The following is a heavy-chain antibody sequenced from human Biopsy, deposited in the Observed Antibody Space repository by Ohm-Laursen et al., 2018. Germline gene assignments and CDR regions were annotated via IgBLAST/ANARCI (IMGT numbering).Heavy chain of an antibody. CDR1: GGTFSNYG. J-gene: IGHJ1*01. V-gene: IGHV1-69*13. D-gene: IGHD3-9*01. CDR2: NIPILGTG. Sequence: ASVKVSCNVPGGTFSNYGVNWVRQAPGQSLEWLGGNIPILGTGNYAQKFQDRVTVAADPSTSTATMELRSLRSDDTAVYYCATKLTGYFHHWGQGTLVSVSS. CDR3: ATKLTGYFHH.